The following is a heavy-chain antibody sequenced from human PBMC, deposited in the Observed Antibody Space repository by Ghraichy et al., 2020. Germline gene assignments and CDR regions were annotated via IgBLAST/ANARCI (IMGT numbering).Heavy chain of an antibody. J-gene: IGHJ6*02. CDR2: ISGSGDTT. V-gene: IGHV3-23*01. CDR3: AKGTLGGFWSGYEYYGMDV. Sequence: GGSLRLSCAASGFTFSSCAMSWVRQAPGKGLEWVSAISGSGDTTYYADSVKGRFTISRDNSKNKLYLQMHSLRAEDTAVYYCAKGTLGGFWSGYEYYGMDVWGQGTTVIVSS. CDR1: GFTFSSCA. D-gene: IGHD3-3*01.